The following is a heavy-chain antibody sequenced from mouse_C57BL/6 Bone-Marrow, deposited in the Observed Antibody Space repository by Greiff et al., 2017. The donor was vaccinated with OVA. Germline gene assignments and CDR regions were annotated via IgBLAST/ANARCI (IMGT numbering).Heavy chain of an antibody. Sequence: EVQRVESGTVLARPGASVKMSCKTSGYTFTSYWMHWVKQRPGQGLEWIGAIYPGNSDTSYNQKFKGKAKLTAVTSASTAYMELSSLTNEDSAVYYCTRPTTVVAPPYAMDYWGQGTSVTVSS. J-gene: IGHJ4*01. CDR3: TRPTTVVAPPYAMDY. D-gene: IGHD1-1*01. V-gene: IGHV1-5*01. CDR1: GYTFTSYW. CDR2: IYPGNSDT.